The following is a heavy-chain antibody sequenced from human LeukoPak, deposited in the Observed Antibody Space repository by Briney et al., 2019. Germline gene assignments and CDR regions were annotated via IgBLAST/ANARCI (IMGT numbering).Heavy chain of an antibody. D-gene: IGHD2-2*01. V-gene: IGHV3-49*04. CDR2: IRSKAYGGTT. Sequence: GGSLRLSCTASGFTFGDYAMSWVRQAPGKGLEWVGFIRSKAYGGTTEYAASVKGRFTISRDDSKSIAYLQMNSLRAEDTAVYYCSKWKAIVLVPAARSPIDYWGQGTLVTVSS. CDR1: GFTFGDYA. J-gene: IGHJ4*02. CDR3: SKWKAIVLVPAARSPIDY.